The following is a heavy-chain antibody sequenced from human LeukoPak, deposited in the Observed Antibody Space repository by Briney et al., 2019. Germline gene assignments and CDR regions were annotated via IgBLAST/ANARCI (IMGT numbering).Heavy chain of an antibody. CDR2: IYHSGST. J-gene: IGHJ4*02. Sequence: GSLRLSCAASGFTFSSYWISWVRQAPGKGLEWIGYIYHSGSTHYYPSLKSRVTVSVDRSKNQFSLKLSSVTAADTAVYYCARVQSDYGGNSYFDYWGQGAPVTVSS. D-gene: IGHD4-23*01. V-gene: IGHV4-4*02. CDR3: ARVQSDYGGNSYFDY. CDR1: GFTFSSYW.